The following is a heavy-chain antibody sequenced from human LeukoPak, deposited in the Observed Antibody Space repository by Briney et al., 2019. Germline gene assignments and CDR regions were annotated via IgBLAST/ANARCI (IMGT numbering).Heavy chain of an antibody. V-gene: IGHV5-51*01. D-gene: IGHD4-23*01. CDR3: ASTTYDYGGQGIHDAFDI. Sequence: GESLKISCKGSGYSFTSYWIGWVRQMPGKGLEWMGIIYPGDSDTRYSPSFQGQVTISADKSISTAYLQWSSLKASDTAMYYCASTTYDYGGQGIHDAFDIWGQGTMVTVSS. J-gene: IGHJ3*02. CDR2: IYPGDSDT. CDR1: GYSFTSYW.